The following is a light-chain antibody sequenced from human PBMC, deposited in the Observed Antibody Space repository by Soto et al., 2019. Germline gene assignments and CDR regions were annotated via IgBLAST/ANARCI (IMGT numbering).Light chain of an antibody. J-gene: IGLJ1*01. CDR2: DDS. Sequence: SYELTQPPSVSVAPGQTARITCGGNNIGSKSVHWYQQKPGQAPVLVVYDDSDRTSGIPERFCGSDSENTATLTISMVEAGDEADYYYQLWYSSSGLLYVFGTGTKVTVL. CDR1: NIGSKS. CDR3: QLWYSSSGLLYV. V-gene: IGLV3-21*02.